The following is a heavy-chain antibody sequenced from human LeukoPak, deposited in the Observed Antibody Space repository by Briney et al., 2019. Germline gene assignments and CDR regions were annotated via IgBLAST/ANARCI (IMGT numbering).Heavy chain of an antibody. Sequence: GGSLRLSCAASGFTFSTYSINWARQAPGKGLEWVSSISSSYNYTYYAESLKGRLTISRDNAKNALYLQVSSLRAEDPAVYYCARADGGDIDYWGQGTLVTVSS. J-gene: IGHJ4*02. CDR1: GFTFSTYS. V-gene: IGHV3-21*01. D-gene: IGHD2-21*02. CDR2: ISSSYNYT. CDR3: ARADGGDIDY.